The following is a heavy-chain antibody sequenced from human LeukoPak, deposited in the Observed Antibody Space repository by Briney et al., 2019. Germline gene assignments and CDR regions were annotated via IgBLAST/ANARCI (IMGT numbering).Heavy chain of an antibody. D-gene: IGHD1-26*01. CDR2: IYYSGST. J-gene: IGHJ4*02. CDR3: ARPHLVGATGFFDY. CDR1: GGSISSSSYY. V-gene: IGHV4-39*07. Sequence: SQTLSLTCTVSGGSISSSSYYWGWIRQPPGKGLEWIGSIYYSGSTYYNPSLKSRVTISVDTSKNQFSLKLSSVTAADTAVYYCARPHLVGATGFFDYWGQGTLVTVSS.